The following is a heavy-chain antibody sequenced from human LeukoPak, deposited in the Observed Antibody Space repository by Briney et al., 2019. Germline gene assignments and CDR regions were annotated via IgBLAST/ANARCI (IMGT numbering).Heavy chain of an antibody. J-gene: IGHJ5*02. V-gene: IGHV4-59*08. D-gene: IGHD4-17*01. CDR1: GGSISSYY. CDR2: IYYSGST. Sequence: SETLSLTCTVSGGSISSYYWSWIRQPPGKGLEWIGYIYYSGSTNYNPSLKSRVTISVDTSKNQFSLKLSPVTAADTAVYYCARYGDYAPRGFDPWGQGTLVTVSS. CDR3: ARYGDYAPRGFDP.